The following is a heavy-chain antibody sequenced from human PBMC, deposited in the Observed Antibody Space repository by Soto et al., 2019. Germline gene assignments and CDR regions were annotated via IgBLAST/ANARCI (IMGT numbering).Heavy chain of an antibody. CDR1: DNTFTYYF. CDR2: ISGYNAKT. V-gene: IGHV1-18*04. J-gene: IGHJ6*02. Sequence: QAQLVQSGSEVKRPGASVKVSCKSSDNTFTYYFINWVRQTHGQGLEWLGWISGYNAKTRYAQTFQDRVTMTADTSTTTAFMEVRILKSDDSCTYFCAATGGHYFGLDVWGQGPTVTVSS. D-gene: IGHD2-8*02. CDR3: AATGGHYFGLDV.